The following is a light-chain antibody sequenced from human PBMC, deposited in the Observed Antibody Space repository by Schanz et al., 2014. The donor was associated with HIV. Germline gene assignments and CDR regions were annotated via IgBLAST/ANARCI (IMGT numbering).Light chain of an antibody. Sequence: QSVLTQPASVSGSPGQSITISCTGTSSDIGGYNYVSWYQQHPGKAPKLMIYDVSNRPSGVSNRFSGSKSGNTASLTISGLQAEDEADYYCSSYISGNTWVFGGGTKLTVL. CDR3: SSYISGNTWV. CDR2: DVS. V-gene: IGLV2-14*01. J-gene: IGLJ3*02. CDR1: SSDIGGYNY.